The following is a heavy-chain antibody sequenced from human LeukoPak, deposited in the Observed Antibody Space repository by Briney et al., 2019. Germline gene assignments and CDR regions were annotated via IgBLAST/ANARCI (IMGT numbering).Heavy chain of an antibody. CDR2: ISYDGSNK. Sequence: PGGSLRLSCAASGFTFSSYGMHWVRQAPGKGLEWVAVISYDGSNKYYADSVKGRFTIPRDNSKNTLYLQMNSLRAEDTAVYYCAKDLRSGWESDIDYWGQGTLVTVSS. CDR3: AKDLRSGWESDIDY. V-gene: IGHV3-30*18. J-gene: IGHJ4*02. CDR1: GFTFSSYG. D-gene: IGHD6-19*01.